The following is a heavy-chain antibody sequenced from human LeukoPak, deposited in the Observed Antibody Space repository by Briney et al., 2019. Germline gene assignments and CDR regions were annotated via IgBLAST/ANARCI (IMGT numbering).Heavy chain of an antibody. D-gene: IGHD2-8*01. CDR3: ARANGYMDV. Sequence: PGGSLRLSCAASGFTFSIYSMTWVRQAPGKGLEWVANIKQDGSEKYYVDSVKGRFTISRDNAKNSLYLQMNSLRAEDTAVYYCARANGYMDVWGKGTTVTISS. V-gene: IGHV3-7*01. J-gene: IGHJ6*03. CDR2: IKQDGSEK. CDR1: GFTFSIYS.